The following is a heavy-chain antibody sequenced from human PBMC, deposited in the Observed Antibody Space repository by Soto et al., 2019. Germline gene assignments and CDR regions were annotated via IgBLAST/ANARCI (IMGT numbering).Heavy chain of an antibody. J-gene: IGHJ6*02. CDR3: AREYNWNLRKYGMDV. D-gene: IGHD1-20*01. CDR1: GFTFSSYS. V-gene: IGHV3-21*01. Sequence: PGGSLRLSCAASGFTFSSYSMNWVRQAPGRGLEWVSSISSSSSYIYYADSVKGRFTISRDNAKNSLYLQMNSLRAEDTAVYYCAREYNWNLRKYGMDVWGQGTTVTVSS. CDR2: ISSSSSYI.